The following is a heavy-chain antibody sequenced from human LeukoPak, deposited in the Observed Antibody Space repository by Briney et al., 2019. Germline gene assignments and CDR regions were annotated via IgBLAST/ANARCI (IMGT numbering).Heavy chain of an antibody. D-gene: IGHD5-12*01. V-gene: IGHV4-34*01. J-gene: IGHJ5*02. CDR3: ARDRYGYSGYDSYNWFDP. Sequence: PSETLSLTCAVYGGSFSGYYWSWIRQPPGKGLEWIGEINHSGSTNHNPSLKSRLTISVDTSKNQFSLRLRSVTAADTAVYYCARDRYGYSGYDSYNWFDPWGQGTLVTVSS. CDR2: INHSGST. CDR1: GGSFSGYY.